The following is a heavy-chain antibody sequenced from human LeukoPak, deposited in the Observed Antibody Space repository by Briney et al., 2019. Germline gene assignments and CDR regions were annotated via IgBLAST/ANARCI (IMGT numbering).Heavy chain of an antibody. Sequence: GGSLRLSCAASGFTFSSYEMNWVRQAPGKGLEWVSYISSSGSTIYYADSVKGRFTISRDNAKNSLYLQMNSLRAEDTAVYYCARGRNSGWYGRNDAFDIWGQGTMVTVSS. V-gene: IGHV3-48*03. J-gene: IGHJ3*02. CDR1: GFTFSSYE. CDR2: ISSSGSTI. D-gene: IGHD6-19*01. CDR3: ARGRNSGWYGRNDAFDI.